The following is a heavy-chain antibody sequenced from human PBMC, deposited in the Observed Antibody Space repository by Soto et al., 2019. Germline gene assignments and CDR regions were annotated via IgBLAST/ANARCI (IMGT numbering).Heavy chain of an antibody. J-gene: IGHJ3*02. CDR1: GFTLSRHT. V-gene: IGHV3-21*01. CDR2: IGSRTSDI. D-gene: IGHD3-16*01. CDR3: VRDYYDTRGYPNTFDM. Sequence: GGSLRLSCAASGFTLSRHTMNWVRQAPGKGLEWVSFIGSRTSDIYYADSVKGRFTISRDNAKNSLYLDLTRLRAEDTAVYFCVRDYYDTRGYPNTFDMWGQGTMVTVSS.